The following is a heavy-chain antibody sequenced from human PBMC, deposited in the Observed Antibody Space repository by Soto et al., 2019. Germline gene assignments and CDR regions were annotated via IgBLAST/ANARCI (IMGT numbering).Heavy chain of an antibody. CDR1: GYTFTSYD. V-gene: IGHV1-8*01. J-gene: IGHJ6*03. D-gene: IGHD3-3*01. Sequence: QVQLVQSGAEVKKPGASVKVSCKASGYTFTSYDINWVRQATGQGLEWMGWMNPNSGNTGYAQKFQGRVTMTRNTSISTAYMELSSLRSEDTAVYYCARGWTIFGVLTNYYYYMDVWGKGTTVTVSS. CDR2: MNPNSGNT. CDR3: ARGWTIFGVLTNYYYYMDV.